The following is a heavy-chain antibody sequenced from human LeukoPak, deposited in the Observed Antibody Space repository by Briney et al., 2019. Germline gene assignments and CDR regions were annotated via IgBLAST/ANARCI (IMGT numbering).Heavy chain of an antibody. CDR2: INPNSGGT. CDR1: GYTFTGYY. J-gene: IGHJ5*02. CDR3: ARGPRETEWELPTYNWFDP. V-gene: IGHV1-2*02. D-gene: IGHD1-26*01. Sequence: ASVKVSCKASGYTFTGYYMHWVRQAPGQGLEWMGWINPNSGGTNYAQKFQGRVTMTRDTSISTAYMELSRLRSDDTAVYYCARGPRETEWELPTYNWFDPWGQGTLVTVSS.